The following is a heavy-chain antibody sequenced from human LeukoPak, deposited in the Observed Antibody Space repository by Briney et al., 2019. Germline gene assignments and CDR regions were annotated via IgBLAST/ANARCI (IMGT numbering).Heavy chain of an antibody. CDR2: ISQDGSEK. CDR1: GFTFSSYW. CDR3: AELGITMIGGV. D-gene: IGHD3-10*02. J-gene: IGHJ6*04. V-gene: IGHV3-7*01. Sequence: PGGSLRLSCAASGFTFSSYWMTWVRQAPGKGLEWVANISQDGSEKYYVDSVKGRFTISRDNAKNSLYLQMNSLRAEDTAVYYCAELGITMIGGVWGKGPTVTISS.